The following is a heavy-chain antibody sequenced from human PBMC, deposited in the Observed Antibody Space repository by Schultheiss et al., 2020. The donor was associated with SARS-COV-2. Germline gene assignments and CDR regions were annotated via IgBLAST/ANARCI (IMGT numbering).Heavy chain of an antibody. CDR2: ISSSGSTI. CDR3: ARGGAAPNYYYYGMDV. D-gene: IGHD6-25*01. CDR1: GFTFSSYE. Sequence: GGSLRLSCAAFGFTFSSYEMNWVRQAPGKGLEWVSYISSSGSTIYYADSVKGRFTISRDNAKNSLYLQMNSLRAEDTAVYYCARGGAAPNYYYYGMDVWGQSTTVTISS. V-gene: IGHV3-48*03. J-gene: IGHJ6*02.